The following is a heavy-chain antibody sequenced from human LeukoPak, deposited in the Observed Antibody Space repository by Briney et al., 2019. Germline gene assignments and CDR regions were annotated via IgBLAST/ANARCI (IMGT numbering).Heavy chain of an antibody. CDR1: GGSISSYC. CDR2: IYYSGST. D-gene: IGHD3-22*01. CDR3: ARSGRHYDSSGYWT. J-gene: IGHJ5*02. Sequence: SETLSLTCTVSGGSISSYCWSWIRQPPGRGLEWIGYIYYSGSTKYNPSLKSRVTISVDTSKNQFSLKLSSVTAADTAVYYCARSGRHYDSSGYWTWGQGTLVTVSS. V-gene: IGHV4-59*01.